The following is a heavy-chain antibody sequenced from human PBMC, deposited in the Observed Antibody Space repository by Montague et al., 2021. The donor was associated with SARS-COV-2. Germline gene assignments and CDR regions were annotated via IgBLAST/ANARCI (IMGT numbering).Heavy chain of an antibody. D-gene: IGHD3-22*01. V-gene: IGHV4-59*01. J-gene: IGHJ4*01. Sequence: SETLSLTCTVSGDSISTYYWSWIRQPPGKGLEWIGYIYYNGYTNYNPSLKSRVTISVDTSKNQFSLRLSSVTAADTAVYYCARGDYYDSTGYYDYWGQGTLVTVSS. CDR3: ARGDYYDSTGYYDY. CDR2: IYYNGYT. CDR1: GDSISTYY.